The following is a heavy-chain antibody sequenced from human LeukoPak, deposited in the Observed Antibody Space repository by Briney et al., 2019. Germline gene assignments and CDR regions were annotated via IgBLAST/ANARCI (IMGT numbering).Heavy chain of an antibody. V-gene: IGHV4-59*01. CDR1: GGSISTYY. CDR3: ARGGEVMWWFDP. D-gene: IGHD3-16*01. Sequence: SETLSLTCTVSGGSISTYYWSWIRQPPGTGLEWIGYIYYSGSTNHNPSLKSRVTISVDTSKNQFSLKLSSVTAADTAVYYCARGGEVMWWFDPWGQGALVTVSS. J-gene: IGHJ5*02. CDR2: IYYSGST.